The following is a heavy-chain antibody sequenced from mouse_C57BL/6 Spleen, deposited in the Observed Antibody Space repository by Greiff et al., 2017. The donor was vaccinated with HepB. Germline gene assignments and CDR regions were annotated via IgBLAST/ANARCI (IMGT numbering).Heavy chain of an antibody. CDR1: GFTFSNYW. CDR2: IRLKSDNYAT. CDR3: TVRDYDGAWFAY. J-gene: IGHJ3*01. V-gene: IGHV6-3*01. Sequence: EVKVVESGGGLVQPGGSMKLSCVASGFTFSNYWMNWVRQSPEKGLEWVAQIRLKSDNYATHYAESVEGRFTISRDDSKSSVYLQMNNLRAEDTGIYYCTVRDYDGAWFAYWGQGTLVTVSA. D-gene: IGHD2-4*01.